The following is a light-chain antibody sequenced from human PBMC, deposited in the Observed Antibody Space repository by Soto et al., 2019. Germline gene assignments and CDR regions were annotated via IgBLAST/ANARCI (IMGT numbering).Light chain of an antibody. CDR2: VAS. J-gene: IGKJ4*01. CDR1: QSVSSN. CDR3: QQYNVWPLT. V-gene: IGKV3-15*01. Sequence: EIAMTQSPATLSMSPGERATLSCRASQSVSSNLAWYQQKPGQTPKLLIYVASTRATGIPARFSGSGSGTEFTLTMSSLQSEDFAVYYCQQYNVWPLTFGGGTKVEFK.